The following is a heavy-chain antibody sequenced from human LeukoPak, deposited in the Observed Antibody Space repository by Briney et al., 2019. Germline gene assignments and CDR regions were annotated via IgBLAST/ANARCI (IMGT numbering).Heavy chain of an antibody. Sequence: SVKVSCKASGGTFSSYAISWVRQAPGQGLEWMGGIIPIFGTANYAQEFQGRVTITADKSTSTAYMELSSLRSEDTAVYYCARVQAVKDIVVVPAARYYYYYYMDVWGKGTTVTVSS. CDR1: GGTFSSYA. V-gene: IGHV1-69*06. D-gene: IGHD2-2*01. J-gene: IGHJ6*03. CDR2: IIPIFGTA. CDR3: ARVQAVKDIVVVPAARYYYYYYMDV.